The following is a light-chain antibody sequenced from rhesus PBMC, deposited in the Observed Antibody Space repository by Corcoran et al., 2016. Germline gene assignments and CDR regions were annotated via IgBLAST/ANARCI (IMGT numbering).Light chain of an antibody. CDR2: DVS. V-gene: IGLV2-23*01. CDR3: CSYAGSSTYV. J-gene: IGLJ6*01. Sequence: QSALTQPASVSGSPGQSITISCTGTSSDVGGYDYVSWYQQHPGKAPKLIIYDVSQRPAGVSNRFSGSKSGNTASLTISGLQAEDEADYYCCSYAGSSTYVFGTETKVTVL. CDR1: SSDVGGYDY.